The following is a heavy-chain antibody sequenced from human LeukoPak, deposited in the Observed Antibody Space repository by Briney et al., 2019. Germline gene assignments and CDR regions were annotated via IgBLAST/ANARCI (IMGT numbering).Heavy chain of an antibody. D-gene: IGHD3-10*01. J-gene: IGHJ6*02. V-gene: IGHV3-30*02. CDR3: AKDRDGSGTYEKFLDV. CDR1: GFTFSSYA. CDR2: IRSDTTSK. Sequence: PGGSLRLPCAASGFTFSSYAMHWVRQAPGRGLEWVALIRSDTTSKYYADSVKGRFTVSRDNSKKTLYLEMNSLRAEDTAVYHCAKDRDGSGTYEKFLDVWGQGTMVTVSS.